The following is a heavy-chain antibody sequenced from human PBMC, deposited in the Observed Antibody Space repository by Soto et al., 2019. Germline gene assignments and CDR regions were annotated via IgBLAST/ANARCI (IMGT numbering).Heavy chain of an antibody. CDR1: GGSFSGYY. CDR2: INHSGST. CDR3: ARAVIRWLSLIRMGDLHYFDY. V-gene: IGHV4-34*01. J-gene: IGHJ4*02. D-gene: IGHD3-22*01. Sequence: SETLSLTCAVYGGSFSGYYWSWIRQPPGKGLEWIGEINHSGSTNYNPSLKSRVTISVDTSKNQFSLKLSSVTAADTAVYYCARAVIRWLSLIRMGDLHYFDYWGQGTLVTVSS.